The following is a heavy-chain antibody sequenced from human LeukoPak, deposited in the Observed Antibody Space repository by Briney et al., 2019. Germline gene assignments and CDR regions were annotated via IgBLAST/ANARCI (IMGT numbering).Heavy chain of an antibody. Sequence: GPLRLSSAASRFPFTSDAMSWARQAPGMGLERVSAISGSGGNTQYADSVKGRFTISRDNSKNTLYLQMNSLRAEDTAVSYCAKDYSSSWFNWFGPWGQGTLVTVSS. CDR1: RFPFTSDA. D-gene: IGHD6-13*01. CDR3: AKDYSSSWFNWFGP. J-gene: IGHJ5*02. V-gene: IGHV3-23*01. CDR2: ISGSGGNT.